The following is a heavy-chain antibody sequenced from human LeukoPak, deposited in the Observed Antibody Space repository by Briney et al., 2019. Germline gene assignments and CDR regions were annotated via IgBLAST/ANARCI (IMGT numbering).Heavy chain of an antibody. D-gene: IGHD3-10*01. V-gene: IGHV4-31*03. CDR2: IYYSGST. CDR1: GGSISSGGYY. Sequence: SQTLSLTCTVSGGSISSGGYYWSWIRQHPGKGLEWIGYIYYSGSTYYNPSLKSRVTISEDTSKNQFSLKLSSVTAADTAVYYCARTYYGSGNDWFDPWGQGTLVTVSS. CDR3: ARTYYGSGNDWFDP. J-gene: IGHJ5*02.